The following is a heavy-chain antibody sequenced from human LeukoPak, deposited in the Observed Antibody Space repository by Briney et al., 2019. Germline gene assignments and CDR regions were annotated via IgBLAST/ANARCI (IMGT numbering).Heavy chain of an antibody. CDR1: GFTFSSYG. V-gene: IGHV3-30*02. CDR2: IRYDGSNK. D-gene: IGHD2-15*01. CDR3: ARSVVAATETFDY. J-gene: IGHJ4*02. Sequence: GGSLGLSCAASGFTFSSYGMHWVRQAPGKGLEWVAFIRYDGSNKYYADSVKGRFTISRDNAKNSLYLQMNSLRAEDTAVYYCARSVVAATETFDYWGQGTLVTVSS.